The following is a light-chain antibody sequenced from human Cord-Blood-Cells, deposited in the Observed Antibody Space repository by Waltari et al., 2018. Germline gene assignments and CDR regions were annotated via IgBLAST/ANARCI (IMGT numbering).Light chain of an antibody. CDR1: QGISNY. Sequence: DIQITQSQSSLSASAGDRVTITCRASQGISNYLAWYQQKSGKVTKLLIYAASTLQSGVPSRFSGSGSGTDFTLTISSLQPEDVATYYCQKYNSAPWTFGQGTKVEIK. CDR3: QKYNSAPWT. CDR2: AAS. V-gene: IGKV1-27*01. J-gene: IGKJ1*01.